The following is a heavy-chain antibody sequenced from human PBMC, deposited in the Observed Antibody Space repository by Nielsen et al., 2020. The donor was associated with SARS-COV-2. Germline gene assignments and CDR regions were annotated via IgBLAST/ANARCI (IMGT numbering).Heavy chain of an antibody. Sequence: GGSLRLSCKGSGYSFTSYWISWARQMPGKGLEWMGRIDPSGSYTNYSPSFQGHVTISADKSISTAYLQWSSLKASDTAMYYCASIEYSSSYYYYGMDVWGQGTTVTVSS. D-gene: IGHD6-6*01. CDR2: IDPSGSYT. CDR3: ASIEYSSSYYYYGMDV. CDR1: GYSFTSYW. J-gene: IGHJ6*02. V-gene: IGHV5-10-1*01.